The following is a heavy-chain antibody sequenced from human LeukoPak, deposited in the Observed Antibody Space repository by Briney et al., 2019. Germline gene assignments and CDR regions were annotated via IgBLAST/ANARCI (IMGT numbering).Heavy chain of an antibody. CDR2: ITSSSSTK. CDR3: ARSHDFLSGSSSNCFDP. Sequence: GGSLRLSCAASGFTFSSYSMNWVRQAPGKGLEWISFITSSSSTKYYTDSVKGRFTISRDNTKNSLYLQMNSLRADDTAVYYCARSHDFLSGSSSNCFDPWGQGTLVTVFS. D-gene: IGHD3-10*01. V-gene: IGHV3-48*04. CDR1: GFTFSSYS. J-gene: IGHJ5*02.